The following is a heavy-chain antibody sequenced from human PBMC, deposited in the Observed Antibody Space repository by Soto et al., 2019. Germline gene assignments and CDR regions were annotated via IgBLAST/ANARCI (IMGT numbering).Heavy chain of an antibody. J-gene: IGHJ4*02. CDR2: IKSDAYGAAI. CDR3: PTTSGRLAPPTTGF. V-gene: IGHV3-15*01. Sequence: EVQLVESGGGLVKPGGSLRLSCAGSGFTFSNAWMSWVRRAPGKGLEWVGRIKSDAYGAAIDYAAPVKGRVTISSDDSNTALLLQINNLRADDTAVYSFPTTSGRLAPPTTGFWAQATPVIVSS. D-gene: IGHD6-25*01. CDR1: GFTFSNAW.